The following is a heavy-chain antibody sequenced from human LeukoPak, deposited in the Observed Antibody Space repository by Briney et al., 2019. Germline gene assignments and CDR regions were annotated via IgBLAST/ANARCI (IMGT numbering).Heavy chain of an antibody. CDR3: ARSPTASSSSWFDP. V-gene: IGHV5-51*01. CDR2: IYPGDSDT. Sequence: GASLKISCKGSGYSFTSYWIGWVRQMPGKGLEWMWIIYPGDSDTRYSPSFQGQVTISADKSISTAYLQWSSLKASDTAMYYCARSPTASSSSWFDPWGQGTLVTVSS. J-gene: IGHJ5*02. CDR1: GYSFTSYW. D-gene: IGHD6-6*01.